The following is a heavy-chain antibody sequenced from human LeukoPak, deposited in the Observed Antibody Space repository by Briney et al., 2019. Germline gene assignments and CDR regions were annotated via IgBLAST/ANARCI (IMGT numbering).Heavy chain of an antibody. V-gene: IGHV1-46*01. D-gene: IGHD6-6*01. J-gene: IGHJ4*02. CDR3: AASSGEYPNTLDY. CDR2: INPSGGST. Sequence: ASVKVSCKASGYTFTSYYMHWVRQPPGQGLEWMGIINPSGGSTSYAQKFQGRVTMTRDTSTSTVYMELSSLRSEATAVYYCAASSGEYPNTLDYWGQGTLVTVSS. CDR1: GYTFTSYY.